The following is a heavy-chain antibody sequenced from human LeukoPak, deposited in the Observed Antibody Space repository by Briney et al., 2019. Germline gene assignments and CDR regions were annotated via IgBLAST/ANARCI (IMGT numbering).Heavy chain of an antibody. V-gene: IGHV5-51*01. Sequence: GESLTISCNTSGYTFSSYRIGWVLQIPGKGLECMGVIFPRDSATRYSPSFHGQVTISADNSTTPAYQHWGSLTASASVMYYSVRSLPGTMLRGYGMEVWGRGTTVTVS. CDR3: VRSLPGTMLRGYGMEV. J-gene: IGHJ6*02. D-gene: IGHD3-10*01. CDR1: GYTFSSYR. CDR2: IFPRDSAT.